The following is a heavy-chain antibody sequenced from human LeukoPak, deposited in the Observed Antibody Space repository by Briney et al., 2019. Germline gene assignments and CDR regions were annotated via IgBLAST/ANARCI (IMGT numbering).Heavy chain of an antibody. Sequence: PGGSLRLSCAASGFSFSSYAMHWVRQAPGKGLEWVAVISYDGSKEYYTDSVKGRFTISRDNSKNTLYLQMNSLRAEDTAVYYCARNIGIDYWGQGTLVTVSS. D-gene: IGHD1-14*01. CDR3: ARNIGIDY. CDR1: GFSFSSYA. V-gene: IGHV3-30*14. J-gene: IGHJ4*02. CDR2: ISYDGSKE.